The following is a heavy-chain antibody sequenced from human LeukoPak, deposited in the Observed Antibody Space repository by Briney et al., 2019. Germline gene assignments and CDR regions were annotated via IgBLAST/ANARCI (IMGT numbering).Heavy chain of an antibody. J-gene: IGHJ3*02. V-gene: IGHV1-18*01. CDR2: ISAYNGNT. CDR1: GYTFTSYG. Sequence: ASVKVSCKASGYTFTSYGISWVRQAPGQGLEWMGWISAYNGNTNYAQKLQGRVTMTTDTSTSTAYMELRSLRSDDTAVYYRARDSSGYYIDAFDISGPATLVTVSS. D-gene: IGHD3-22*01. CDR3: ARDSSGYYIDAFDI.